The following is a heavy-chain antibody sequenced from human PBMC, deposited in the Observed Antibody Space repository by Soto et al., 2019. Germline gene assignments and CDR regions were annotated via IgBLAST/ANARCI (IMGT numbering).Heavy chain of an antibody. CDR2: IYYSGST. CDR3: ARDRGSTGYYYFDS. CDR1: GGSISSGDYY. V-gene: IGHV4-30-4*01. D-gene: IGHD3-22*01. J-gene: IGHJ4*02. Sequence: SETLSLTCTVSGGSISSGDYYWSWIRQPPGKGLEWIGYIYYSGSTYYNPSLKSRVTISVDTSKNQFSLKLSSVTAADTAVYYCARDRGSTGYYYFDSWGQGTLVTVSS.